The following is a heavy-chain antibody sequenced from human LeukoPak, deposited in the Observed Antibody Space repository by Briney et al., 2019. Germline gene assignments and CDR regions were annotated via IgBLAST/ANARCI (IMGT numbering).Heavy chain of an antibody. D-gene: IGHD4-17*01. Sequence: GGSLRLSCAASGFTFSNAWMSWVRQAPGKGLEWVGRIKSKTDDGTTDYAAPVKGRFTISRDDSKNTLYLQMNSLKTEDTAVYYCTTDSEDDYGENVGAFDIWGQGTMVTVSS. V-gene: IGHV3-15*01. CDR2: IKSKTDDGTT. J-gene: IGHJ3*02. CDR1: GFTFSNAW. CDR3: TTDSEDDYGENVGAFDI.